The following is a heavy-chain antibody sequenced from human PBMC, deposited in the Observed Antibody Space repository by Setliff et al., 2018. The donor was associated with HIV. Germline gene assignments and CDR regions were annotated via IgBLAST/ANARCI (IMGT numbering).Heavy chain of an antibody. Sequence: ASVKVSCKASGYTFTSYGISWVRQAPGQGLEWMGWISAYNGNTNYAQKLQGRVTMTTDPSTSTAYMELRSLRSDDTAVYYCARPLAGAVAQGAFDIWGQGTMVTVSS. D-gene: IGHD6-19*01. CDR2: ISAYNGNT. CDR3: ARPLAGAVAQGAFDI. J-gene: IGHJ3*02. V-gene: IGHV1-18*01. CDR1: GYTFTSYG.